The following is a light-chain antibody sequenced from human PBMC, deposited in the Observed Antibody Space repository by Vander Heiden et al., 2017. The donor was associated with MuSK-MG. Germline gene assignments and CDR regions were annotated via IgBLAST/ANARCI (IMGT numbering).Light chain of an antibody. CDR2: LGS. V-gene: IGKV2-28*01. J-gene: IGKJ1*01. Sequence: DIVMTQSPLSLPVTPGEPASISCRSSQSLLHSNGYNYLDWYLQKPGQSPQLLIYLGSNRASGVPDRLSGSGSGTDFTLKISRGEAEDVGVYYCRQAIKTPWKLGKGTKVEIK. CDR3: RQAIKTPWK. CDR1: QSLLHSNGYNY.